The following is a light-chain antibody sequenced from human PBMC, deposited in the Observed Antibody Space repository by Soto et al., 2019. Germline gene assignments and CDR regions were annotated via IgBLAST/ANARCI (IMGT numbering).Light chain of an antibody. CDR1: QSVSSSY. J-gene: IGKJ3*01. CDR3: QQYGSSLSS. Sequence: EIVLTQSPGTLSLSPGERATLSCRASQSVSSSYLAWYQQKPGQAPRLLIYGASSRATGIPDRFSGSGSGTDFTLTISRLEPEDFAVYSCQQYGSSLSSFGPGTKVDIK. V-gene: IGKV3-20*01. CDR2: GAS.